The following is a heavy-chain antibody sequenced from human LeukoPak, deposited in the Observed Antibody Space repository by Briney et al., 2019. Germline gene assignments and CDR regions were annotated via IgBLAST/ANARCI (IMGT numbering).Heavy chain of an antibody. CDR3: ARGYSSSWNNWFDP. D-gene: IGHD6-13*01. CDR2: IYYSGST. Sequence: SETLSLTCTVSGGSISSYYWSWIRQPPGKGLEWIGYIYYSGSTNYNPSLNSRVTISVDTSKNQFSLKLSPVTAADTAVYYCARGYSSSWNNWFDPWGQGTLVTVSS. J-gene: IGHJ5*02. CDR1: GGSISSYY. V-gene: IGHV4-59*01.